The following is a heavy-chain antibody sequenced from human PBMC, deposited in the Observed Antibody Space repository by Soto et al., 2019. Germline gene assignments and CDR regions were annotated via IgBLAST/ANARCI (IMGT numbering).Heavy chain of an antibody. CDR1: GFTFSSYA. CDR2: ISGSGGST. CDR3: ARGGYYYYGMDV. J-gene: IGHJ6*02. V-gene: IGHV3-23*01. Sequence: GGSLRLSCAASGFTFSSYAMSWVRQAPGKGLEWVSAISGSGGSTYYADSVKGRFTISRDNSKNTLYLQMNSLRAEDTAVYYCARGGYYYYGMDVWGQGTTVTVSS.